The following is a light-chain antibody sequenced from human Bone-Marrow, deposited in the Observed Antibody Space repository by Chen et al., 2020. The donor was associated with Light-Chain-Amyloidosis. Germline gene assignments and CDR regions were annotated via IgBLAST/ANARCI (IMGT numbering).Light chain of an antibody. J-gene: IGLJ3*02. CDR3: QVWDRSSDRPV. CDR1: NIGSTS. V-gene: IGLV3-21*02. Sequence: SYVLTQPSSVSVAPGQTATNACGGNNIGSTSVHWYQQTPGQAPLLVVYDDSDRPSGIPERLSGSNAGNTATLTISGVEAGDDADYYCQVWDRSSDRPVFGGGTKLTVL. CDR2: DDS.